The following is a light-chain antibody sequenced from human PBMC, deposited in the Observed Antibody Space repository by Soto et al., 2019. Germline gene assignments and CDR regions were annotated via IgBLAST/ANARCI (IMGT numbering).Light chain of an antibody. V-gene: IGKV3-11*01. CDR2: DAS. Sequence: EVVLTQSPDTVSLSPGDRATLSCRASQSVSTYLAWYQQKPGQAPRLLIYDASNRATGIPARFSGSGSGTDFTLTISSLEPADFAVYYCQQRSDWPPITFGQGTRLEIK. CDR3: QQRSDWPPIT. CDR1: QSVSTY. J-gene: IGKJ5*01.